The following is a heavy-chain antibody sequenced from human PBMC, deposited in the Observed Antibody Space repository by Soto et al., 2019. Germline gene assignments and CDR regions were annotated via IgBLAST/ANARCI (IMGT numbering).Heavy chain of an antibody. V-gene: IGHV4-59*12. CDR3: ARESRCVNGACGNVFDI. CDR2: IYYSGST. CDR1: GGSISTYY. D-gene: IGHD2-8*01. Sequence: QVQLQESGPGLVTPSETLSLTCTVSGGSISTYYWTWIRQSPEKGLEWLGNIYYSGSTNYSPSLNSRLTISLDTSKNQFSLKFRSVTAADTAVYYCARESRCVNGACGNVFDIWGRGTKVTVSS. J-gene: IGHJ3*02.